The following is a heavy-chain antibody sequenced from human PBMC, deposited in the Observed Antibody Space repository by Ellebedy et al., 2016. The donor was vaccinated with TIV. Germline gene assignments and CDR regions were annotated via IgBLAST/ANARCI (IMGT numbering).Heavy chain of an antibody. CDR3: ATDGSYGDYLSPAHAFEN. D-gene: IGHD4-17*01. CDR2: MRQDGNDK. CDR1: GFSFRSYW. J-gene: IGHJ3*02. V-gene: IGHV3-7*01. Sequence: GESLKISCAASGFSFRSYWMSWVRQAPGKGLEWVANMRQDGNDKYYADSVRGRFTISRDNAENSLYLQMNSLRAEDTAVYYCATDGSYGDYLSPAHAFENWGQGTVVIVSS.